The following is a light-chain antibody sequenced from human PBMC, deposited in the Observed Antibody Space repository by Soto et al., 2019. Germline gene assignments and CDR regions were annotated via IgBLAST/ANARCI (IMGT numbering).Light chain of an antibody. V-gene: IGKV3-20*01. J-gene: IGKJ3*01. Sequence: EIVLTQSPGTLSLSPGERATLSCRASQSVSSSYLAWYQQKPGQAPRLLIYGASSRATGIPDRFSGSGSGKDFTLTISRLEPEDFAVYYCQHYGTSALFGPGTKVDIK. CDR1: QSVSSSY. CDR3: QHYGTSAL. CDR2: GAS.